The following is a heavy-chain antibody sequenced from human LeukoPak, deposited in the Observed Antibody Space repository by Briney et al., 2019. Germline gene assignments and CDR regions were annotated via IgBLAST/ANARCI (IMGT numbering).Heavy chain of an antibody. Sequence: GGSLRLSCATSGFEFSRSWMHWVRQAPGKGLAWVSHINTDGSTTNYADSVKGRFTISGDNNKNTLHLQMNNLRAEDTAVYYCAREISGRDDYWGQGTLVTVSS. CDR1: GFEFSRSW. V-gene: IGHV3-74*01. D-gene: IGHD2-15*01. J-gene: IGHJ4*02. CDR3: AREISGRDDY. CDR2: INTDGSTT.